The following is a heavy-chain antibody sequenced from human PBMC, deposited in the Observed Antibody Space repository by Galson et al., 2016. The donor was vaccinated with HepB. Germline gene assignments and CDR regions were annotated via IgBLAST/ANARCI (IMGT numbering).Heavy chain of an antibody. CDR2: INYNGRT. CDR3: ARRKADETFYYYVMDV. CDR1: CRSFSGYY. Sequence: EILFPSCAAYCRSFSGYYWCWIRQPAGRVQEWIGDINYNGRTNYNPSLKSRVTISVDTSKNQFSLKLSSVTAADTAVYYCARRKADETFYYYVMDVWGQGTTVTVSS. D-gene: IGHD2/OR15-2a*01. J-gene: IGHJ6*02. V-gene: IGHV4-34*01.